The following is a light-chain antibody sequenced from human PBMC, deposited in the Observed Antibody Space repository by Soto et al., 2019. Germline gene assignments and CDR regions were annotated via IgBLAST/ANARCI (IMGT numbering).Light chain of an antibody. CDR2: DVT. V-gene: IGLV2-14*03. Sequence: QSVLTQPASVSGSPGQSITVSCTGTRSDVAGYNYVSWYQHHPGKVPKLMIYDVTHRPSGVSNRFSGSKSGNTASLTISGLQAEDEADYYCSSYTSSGTVVFGGGTKLTVL. J-gene: IGLJ2*01. CDR1: RSDVAGYNY. CDR3: SSYTSSGTVV.